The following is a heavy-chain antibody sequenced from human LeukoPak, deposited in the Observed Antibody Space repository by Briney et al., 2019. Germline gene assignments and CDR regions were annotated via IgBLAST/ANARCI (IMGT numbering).Heavy chain of an antibody. CDR1: GFTFSSYS. CDR2: ISSSSSTI. J-gene: IGHJ4*02. D-gene: IGHD4-11*01. V-gene: IGHV3-48*01. Sequence: GGSLRLSCAASGFTFSSYSMNWVRQAPGKGLEWVSYISSSSSTIYYADSVKGRFTISRDNSKNTLYLQMNSLRAEDTAVYYCARVHYKTLYYFDYWGQGTLVTVSS. CDR3: ARVHYKTLYYFDY.